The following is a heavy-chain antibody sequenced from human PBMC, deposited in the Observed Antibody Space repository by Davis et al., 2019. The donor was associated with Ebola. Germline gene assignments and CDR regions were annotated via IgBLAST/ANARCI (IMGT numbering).Heavy chain of an antibody. CDR3: ARIRISGRDDFWSGNYGMDV. CDR1: GFSLSTSGMC. CDR2: IDWDDDK. J-gene: IGHJ6*02. Sequence: SGPTLVKPTQTLTLTCTFSGFSLSTSGMCVSWIRQPPGKALEWLARIDWDDDKYYSTSLKTRLTISKDTSKNQVVLTMTNMDPVDTATYYCARIRISGRDDFWSGNYGMDVWGQGTTVTVSS. V-gene: IGHV2-70*11. D-gene: IGHD3-3*01.